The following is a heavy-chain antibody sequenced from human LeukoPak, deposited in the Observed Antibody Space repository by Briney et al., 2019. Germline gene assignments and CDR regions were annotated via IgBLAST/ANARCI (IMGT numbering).Heavy chain of an antibody. Sequence: PSETLSLTCTVSAYSISSGYCWGCIRQPPRKGLEWVGSTYHSGITYYNPSLKSRATISAGTSNNQFSLELTSVTAADTAVYYCARYRDGHTPFDHWGQGTLVTVSS. CDR3: ARYRDGHTPFDH. J-gene: IGHJ4*02. CDR1: AYSISSGYC. CDR2: TYHSGIT. V-gene: IGHV4-38-2*02. D-gene: IGHD5-24*01.